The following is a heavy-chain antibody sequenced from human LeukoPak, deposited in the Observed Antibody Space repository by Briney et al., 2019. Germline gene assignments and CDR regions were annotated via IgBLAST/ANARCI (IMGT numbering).Heavy chain of an antibody. CDR2: IDPTDSYT. D-gene: IGHD3-10*01. CDR1: GYSFSTNW. J-gene: IGHJ4*02. V-gene: IGHV5-10-1*01. Sequence: GESLKISCKGSGYSFSTNWIAWVRQVPGKGLEWLGRIDPTDSYTNYSPSFQGHVTISADNSISTAYLHWSRLQASDTAMYYCARNSGSGNYYSDYWGQGTLVTVSS. CDR3: ARNSGSGNYYSDY.